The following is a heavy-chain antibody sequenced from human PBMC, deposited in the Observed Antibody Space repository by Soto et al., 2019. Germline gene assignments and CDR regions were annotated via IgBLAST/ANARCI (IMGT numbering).Heavy chain of an antibody. Sequence: GGSLRLSCAASGFTFDDYAMHWVRQAPGKGLEWVSGISWNSGSIGYADSVKGRFTISRDNAKNSLYLQMNSLRAEDTALYYCAKDYLRDYYYYYMDVWGKGTTVTVSS. CDR1: GFTFDDYA. V-gene: IGHV3-9*01. CDR3: AKDYLRDYYYYYMDV. CDR2: ISWNSGSI. J-gene: IGHJ6*03.